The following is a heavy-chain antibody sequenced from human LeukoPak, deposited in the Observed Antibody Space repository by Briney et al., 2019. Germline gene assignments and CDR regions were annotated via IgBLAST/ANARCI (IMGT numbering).Heavy chain of an antibody. J-gene: IGHJ4*02. V-gene: IGHV3-21*01. CDR2: ISSSSSYI. D-gene: IGHD2-2*02. Sequence: GGSLRLSCAASGFTFSSYSMNWVRQAPGKGPEWVSSISSSSSYIYYADSVKGRFTISRDNAKNSLYLQMNSLRAEDTAVYYCARESNYCSSTSCYTSVPDPVDYWGQGTLVTVSS. CDR1: GFTFSSYS. CDR3: ARESNYCSSTSCYTSVPDPVDY.